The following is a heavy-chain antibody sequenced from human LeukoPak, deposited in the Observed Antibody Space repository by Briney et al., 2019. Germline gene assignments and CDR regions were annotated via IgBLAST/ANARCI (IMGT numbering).Heavy chain of an antibody. J-gene: IGHJ3*02. Sequence: SETLSLPCTVSGGSISSYYWSWIRQPPGKGLEWFGYTYYSGSTNYNPSLKSRVAISVDTSKNQFSLKLSSVTAADTAVYYCARLSGDSGYEGLWAFDIWGQGTMVTVSS. V-gene: IGHV4-59*01. CDR3: ARLSGDSGYEGLWAFDI. CDR2: TYYSGST. D-gene: IGHD5-12*01. CDR1: GGSISSYY.